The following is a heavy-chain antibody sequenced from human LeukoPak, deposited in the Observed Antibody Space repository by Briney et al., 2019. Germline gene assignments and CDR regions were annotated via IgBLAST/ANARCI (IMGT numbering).Heavy chain of an antibody. CDR3: ARSVSLGNRILTGRSFGY. Sequence: SSETLSLTCAVYGGSFSGYYWSWIRQPPGKGLEWIGEINHSGSTNYNPSLKSRVTISVDTSKNQFSLKLSSVTAADTAVYYCARSVSLGNRILTGRSFGYWGQGTLVTVSS. D-gene: IGHD3-9*01. CDR2: INHSGST. J-gene: IGHJ4*02. V-gene: IGHV4-34*01. CDR1: GGSFSGYY.